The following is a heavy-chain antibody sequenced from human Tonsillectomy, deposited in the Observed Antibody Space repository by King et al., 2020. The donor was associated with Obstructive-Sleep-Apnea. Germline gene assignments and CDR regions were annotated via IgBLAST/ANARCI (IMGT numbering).Heavy chain of an antibody. Sequence: VQLQQWGAGLLKPSETLSLTCAVSGGSFRGYYWSWIRQSPGKGLEWIGEINHRGTTYYNPSLKSRVTLSIDTPKNHFSLNLGSVTAADTAVYFCARGPSGILSSTSSWFDPWGQGTLVTVSS. CDR2: INHRGTT. J-gene: IGHJ5*02. D-gene: IGHD5/OR15-5a*01. CDR3: ARGPSGILSSTSSWFDP. CDR1: GGSFRGYY. V-gene: IGHV4-34*01.